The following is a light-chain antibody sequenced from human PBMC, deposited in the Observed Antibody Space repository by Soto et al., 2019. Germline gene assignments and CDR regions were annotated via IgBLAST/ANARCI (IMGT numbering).Light chain of an antibody. V-gene: IGKV3-20*01. J-gene: IGKJ2*01. Sequence: EIVLTQSPGTLSLSPGERATLSCRASQTVSSRYLAWYQQKPGQAPRLLMYGASNRATGIPDRFSGSGSGTDFTLTISRLEPEDFAVYFCQQYGRSPPYTFGKGTKLDIK. CDR2: GAS. CDR1: QTVSSRY. CDR3: QQYGRSPPYT.